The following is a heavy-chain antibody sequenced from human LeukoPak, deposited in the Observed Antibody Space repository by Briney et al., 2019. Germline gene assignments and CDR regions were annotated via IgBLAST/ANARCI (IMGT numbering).Heavy chain of an antibody. D-gene: IGHD3-10*01. CDR2: INPNSGGT. V-gene: IGHV1-2*04. CDR1: GYTFTGYY. Sequence: ASVKVSCKASGYTFTGYYMHWVRQAPGQGLEWMGWINPNSGGTNYAQKFQGWVTMTRDTSISTAYMELSRLRSDDTAVYYCARDKDHYGSGFALYGMDVWGQGTTVTVSS. CDR3: ARDKDHYGSGFALYGMDV. J-gene: IGHJ6*02.